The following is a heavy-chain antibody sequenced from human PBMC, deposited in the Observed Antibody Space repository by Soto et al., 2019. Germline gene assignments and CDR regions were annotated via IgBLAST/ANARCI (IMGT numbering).Heavy chain of an antibody. V-gene: IGHV1-8*01. D-gene: IGHD6-19*01. Sequence: QVQLVQSGAEVKKPGASVKVSCKASGYTFTSYDLNWVRQATGQGLEWMGWMNPNSGKTGYAQKFQGRVTMTRNTSIRTAYMELSSLRSEDTAGYYCARERSSGWYIDYWGQGTLVTVSS. J-gene: IGHJ4*02. CDR1: GYTFTSYD. CDR3: ARERSSGWYIDY. CDR2: MNPNSGKT.